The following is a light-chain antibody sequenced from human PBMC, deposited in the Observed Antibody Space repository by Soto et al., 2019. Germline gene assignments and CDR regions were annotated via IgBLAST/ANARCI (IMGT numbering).Light chain of an antibody. CDR3: SSYTSXSTLNV. Sequence: QSALTQPASVSGSPGQSITISCTGTSSDVGGYNYVSWYQQHPGKAPKLMIYDVSNRPSGVSNRFSGSKSGNTASLTISGLQAEDEADYYCSSYTSXSTLNVFGTGTKSPS. V-gene: IGLV2-14*01. J-gene: IGLJ1*01. CDR2: DVS. CDR1: SSDVGGYNY.